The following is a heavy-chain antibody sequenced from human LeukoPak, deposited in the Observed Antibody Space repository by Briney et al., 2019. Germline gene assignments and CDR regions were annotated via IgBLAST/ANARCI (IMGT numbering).Heavy chain of an antibody. CDR1: GGSIRSYY. Sequence: PSETLSLTCTASGGSIRSYYWSWIRQPPGKGLEWIGYIYYSGSTNYNPSLKSRVTISVDTSKNQFSLKLSSVTAADTAVYYCARERYCTGGSCYSHWFAPWGQGTLVTVSS. CDR3: ARERYCTGGSCYSHWFAP. V-gene: IGHV4-59*01. J-gene: IGHJ5*02. CDR2: IYYSGST. D-gene: IGHD2-15*01.